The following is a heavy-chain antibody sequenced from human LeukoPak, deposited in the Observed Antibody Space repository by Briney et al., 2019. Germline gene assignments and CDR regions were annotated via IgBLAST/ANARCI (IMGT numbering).Heavy chain of an antibody. CDR3: ARRVYYYDSSGYYVDTQSYFDY. D-gene: IGHD3-22*01. Sequence: SETLSLTCTVSGGSISSSSYYWGWIRQPPGKGLEWIGSIYYSGSTYYNLSLKSRVTISVDTSKNQFSLKLSSVTAADTAVYYCARRVYYYDSSGYYVDTQSYFDYWGQGTLVTVSS. J-gene: IGHJ4*02. V-gene: IGHV4-39*01. CDR2: IYYSGST. CDR1: GGSISSSSYY.